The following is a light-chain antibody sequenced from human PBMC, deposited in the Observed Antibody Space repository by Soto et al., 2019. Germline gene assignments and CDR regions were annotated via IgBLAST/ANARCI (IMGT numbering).Light chain of an antibody. Sequence: QSVLTQPPSASGTPGQRVTISCSGSGSSIGTNTVNWYRQLPGTAPKRLIYGDNQRPSGVPDRFSGSKTGTSASLAISWVLPEDEADYYCAAWDGSLNNVLFGGGTKLTVL. V-gene: IGLV1-44*01. CDR3: AAWDGSLNNVL. CDR2: GDN. J-gene: IGLJ2*01. CDR1: GSSIGTNT.